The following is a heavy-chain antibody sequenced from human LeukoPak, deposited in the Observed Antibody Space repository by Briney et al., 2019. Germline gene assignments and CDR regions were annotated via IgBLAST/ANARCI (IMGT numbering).Heavy chain of an antibody. V-gene: IGHV3-7*01. J-gene: IGHJ3*02. Sequence: PGGSLRLSCAASGFTFSSYWMSWVRQAPGKGLEWVANIKQDGSEKYYVDSVKGRFTISRDNAKNSLYLQMNSLRAEDTAVYYCARGIVGADDAFDIWGQGTMVTVFS. CDR2: IKQDGSEK. CDR3: ARGIVGADDAFDI. D-gene: IGHD1-26*01. CDR1: GFTFSSYW.